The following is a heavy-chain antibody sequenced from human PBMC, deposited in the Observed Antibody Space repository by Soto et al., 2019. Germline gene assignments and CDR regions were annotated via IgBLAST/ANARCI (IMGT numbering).Heavy chain of an antibody. Sequence: PSETLSLTCTVYGASFSGSYWSWIRQPPGKGLEWIGEINHSGSTNYNPSLKSRVTISVDTSKNQFSLKLSSVTAADTAVYYCARDGYMGSSWFPYYGMDVWGKGSTVTV. CDR1: GASFSGSY. V-gene: IGHV4-34*01. CDR3: ARDGYMGSSWFPYYGMDV. J-gene: IGHJ6*04. D-gene: IGHD6-13*01. CDR2: INHSGST.